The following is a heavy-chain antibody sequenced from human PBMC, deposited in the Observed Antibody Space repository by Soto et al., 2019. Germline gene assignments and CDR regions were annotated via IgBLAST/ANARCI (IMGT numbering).Heavy chain of an antibody. V-gene: IGHV3-13*01. D-gene: IGHD6-6*01. CDR1: GFTFSSYD. Sequence: PGGSLRLSCAASGFTFSSYDMHWVRQATGKGLEWVSAIGTAGDTYYPGSVKGRFTISRENAKNSLYLQMNSLRAGDTAVYYCARATPPSIAAFSPENPSGMDVWGQGTTVTVSS. CDR3: ARATPPSIAAFSPENPSGMDV. J-gene: IGHJ6*02. CDR2: IGTAGDT.